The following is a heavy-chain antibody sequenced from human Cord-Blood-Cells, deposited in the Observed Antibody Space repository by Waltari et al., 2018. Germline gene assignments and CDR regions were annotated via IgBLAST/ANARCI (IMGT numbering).Heavy chain of an antibody. CDR3: ARTRGQLGFDY. D-gene: IGHD6-6*01. Sequence: QVQLQQWGAGLLKPSETLSLTCAVYGGSFSGYYWSWIRQPPGKGLELIGEINHSGSTNYHPSLKSRVTISVDTSKNQFSLKLSSVTAADTAVYYCARTRGQLGFDYWGQGTLVTVSS. J-gene: IGHJ4*02. V-gene: IGHV4-34*01. CDR1: GGSFSGYY. CDR2: INHSGST.